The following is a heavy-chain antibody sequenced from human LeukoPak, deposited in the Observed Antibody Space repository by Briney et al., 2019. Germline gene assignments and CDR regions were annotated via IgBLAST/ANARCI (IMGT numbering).Heavy chain of an antibody. J-gene: IGHJ5*02. CDR1: GFTFSSYE. V-gene: IGHV3-48*03. D-gene: IGHD2-15*01. CDR2: ISSSGSTI. Sequence: GGSLRLSCAASGFTFSSYEMNWVRQAPGKGLEWVSYISSSGSTIYYADSVKGRFTISRDNAKNSLYLQMNSLRAEDTAVYYCARETYCSGGSCYSSRFDPWGQGTLVTVSS. CDR3: ARETYCSGGSCYSSRFDP.